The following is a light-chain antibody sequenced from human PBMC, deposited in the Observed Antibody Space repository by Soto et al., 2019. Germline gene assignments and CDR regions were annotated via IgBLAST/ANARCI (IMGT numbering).Light chain of an antibody. V-gene: IGKV3-20*01. CDR2: GAS. CDR3: HQFGSSPPAFT. CDR1: QSVSTRY. Sequence: ESMLTQSPGTLSLSPGERATLSCRASQSVSTRYLAWYQQKPGQAPRLLIYGASIRATGIPDRFSGSGSGTDFTLTSSRLEPEDFAVYDCHQFGSSPPAFTFGQGTKLEI. J-gene: IGKJ2*01.